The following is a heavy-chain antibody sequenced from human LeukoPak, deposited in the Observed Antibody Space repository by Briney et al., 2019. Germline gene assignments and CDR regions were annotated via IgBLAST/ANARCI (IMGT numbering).Heavy chain of an antibody. CDR1: GFTFSSYG. Sequence: GGSLRLSCAASGFTFSSYGMHWVRQAPGKGLEWVAFIRYDGSNKYYADSVKGRFTISRDNSKNTLYLQMNSLRSEDTAVYYCASIAAAGMSRGPFDYWGQGTLVTVSS. J-gene: IGHJ4*02. D-gene: IGHD6-13*01. CDR2: IRYDGSNK. V-gene: IGHV3-30*02. CDR3: ASIAAAGMSRGPFDY.